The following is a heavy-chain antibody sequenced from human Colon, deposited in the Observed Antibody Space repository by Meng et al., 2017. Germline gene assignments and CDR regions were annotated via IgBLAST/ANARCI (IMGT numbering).Heavy chain of an antibody. CDR1: GCTFSSYG. D-gene: IGHD4-11*01. CDR2: IGYDGSHA. Sequence: VQLLESGGGAVQPGRSLRLSCAASGCTFSSYGMHWVRQAPGKGLEWVAVIGYDGSHAYYADSVKGRFTISRDNSKNTLYLQLSNLRAEDTAVYYCARDMLFRYSDFADFDYWGQGTLVTVSS. J-gene: IGHJ4*02. V-gene: IGHV3-33*01. CDR3: ARDMLFRYSDFADFDY.